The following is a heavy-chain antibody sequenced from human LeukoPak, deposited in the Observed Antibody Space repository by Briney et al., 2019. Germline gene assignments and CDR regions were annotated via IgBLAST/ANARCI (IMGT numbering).Heavy chain of an antibody. CDR2: ISPTGSST. CDR3: ARGPSSNWSGLDF. J-gene: IGHJ4*02. Sequence: GGSLRLSCAASGFSFSGHWMHWARQLPGKGLVWVSRISPTGSSTSYADSVKGRFTVSRDNAKNTLYLQVNNLRAEDTAVYYCARGPSSNWSGLDFWGQGTLLTVSS. D-gene: IGHD6-13*01. CDR1: GFSFSGHW. V-gene: IGHV3-74*01.